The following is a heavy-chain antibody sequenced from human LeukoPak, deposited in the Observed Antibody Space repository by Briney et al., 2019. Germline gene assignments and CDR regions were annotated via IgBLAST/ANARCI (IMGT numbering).Heavy chain of an antibody. J-gene: IGHJ1*01. D-gene: IGHD3-22*01. CDR1: GYTFTGYY. CDR3: ARGPVGSSGYYFVGYFQH. V-gene: IGHV1-2*02. Sequence: GASVKVSCKASGYTFTGYYMHWVRQAPGQGLEWMGWINPNSGGTNYAQKFQGRVTMTRDTSISTAYMELSRLRSDDTAVYYCARGPVGSSGYYFVGYFQHWGQGTLVTVSS. CDR2: INPNSGGT.